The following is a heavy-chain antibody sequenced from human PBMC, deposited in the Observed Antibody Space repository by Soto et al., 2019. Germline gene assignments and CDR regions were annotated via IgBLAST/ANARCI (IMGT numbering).Heavy chain of an antibody. D-gene: IGHD5-18*01. V-gene: IGHV1-3*01. J-gene: IGHJ4*02. CDR1: GYTFTSYA. CDR3: ARGLNGYLHYFDY. Sequence: QVQFVQSGAEVKKPGASVKVSCKASGYTFTSYAMHWVRQAPGQRLEWMGWINAGNGNTKYSQKFQGSVTITRDTSASTAYMELSSLRSEDTAVYYCARGLNGYLHYFDYWGQGTLVTVSS. CDR2: INAGNGNT.